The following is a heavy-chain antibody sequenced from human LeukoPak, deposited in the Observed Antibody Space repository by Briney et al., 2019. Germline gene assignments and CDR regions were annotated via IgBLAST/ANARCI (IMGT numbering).Heavy chain of an antibody. CDR2: IGRSRANT. D-gene: IGHD2-2*01. J-gene: IGHJ4*02. Sequence: GGTLRLSCAASGFTFNKYAMSSVPQAPGRGLELVSGIGRSRANTYYPASMKGRFTISRDNPRNTLFLEMNTLRAADTAVYYCATLQTPVVPAATLGFDYWGQGILVTVSS. CDR3: ATLQTPVVPAATLGFDY. V-gene: IGHV3-23*01. CDR1: GFTFNKYA.